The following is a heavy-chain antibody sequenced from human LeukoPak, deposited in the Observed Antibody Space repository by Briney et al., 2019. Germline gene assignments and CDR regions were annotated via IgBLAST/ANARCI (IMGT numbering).Heavy chain of an antibody. CDR2: INPNSGGT. J-gene: IGHJ4*02. Sequence: ASVKVSCKASGYTFTGYSMHWVRQAPGQGLEWMGWINPNSGGTNYAQKFQGRVTMTTGTSISTAYMELSRLRSDDTAVFYCARSPHILTGENFDFWGQGTLVTVSS. CDR1: GYTFTGYS. CDR3: ARSPHILTGENFDF. D-gene: IGHD3-9*01. V-gene: IGHV1-2*02.